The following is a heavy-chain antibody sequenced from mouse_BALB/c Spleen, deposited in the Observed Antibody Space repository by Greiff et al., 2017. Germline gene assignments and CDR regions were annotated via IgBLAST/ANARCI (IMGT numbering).Heavy chain of an antibody. CDR1: GFNIKDYY. J-gene: IGHJ4*01. CDR3: ARSHDYDSMDY. D-gene: IGHD2-4*01. CDR2: IDPENGNT. Sequence: VQLQQSGAELVRPGALVKLSCKASGFNIKDYYMHWVKQRPEQGLEWIGWIDPENGNTIYDPKFQGKASITADTSSNTAYLQLSSLTSEDTAVYYCARSHDYDSMDYWGQGTSVTVSS. V-gene: IGHV14-1*02.